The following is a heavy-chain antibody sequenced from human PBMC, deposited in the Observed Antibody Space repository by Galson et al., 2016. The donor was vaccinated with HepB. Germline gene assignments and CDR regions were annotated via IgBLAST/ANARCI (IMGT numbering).Heavy chain of an antibody. D-gene: IGHD4-17*01. CDR1: GSTLNELS. CDR2: FDPEAGKM. V-gene: IGHV1-24*01. J-gene: IGHJ5*02. Sequence: SVKVSCKVSGSTLNELSIHWVRQAPGKGLEWMGGFDPEAGKMIYAQRFRGRVTMTEDTSTDTAYMELSSLRSEDTAIYYCTSAPLLPYGTNVRGWFDPWGQGTLVIVSS. CDR3: TSAPLLPYGTNVRGWFDP.